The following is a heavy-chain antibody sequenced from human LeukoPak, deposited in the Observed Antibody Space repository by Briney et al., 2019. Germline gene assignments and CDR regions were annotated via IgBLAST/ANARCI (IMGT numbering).Heavy chain of an antibody. CDR2: ISGSGGSK. Sequence: GGSLGLSCAASGFTFSSYAMSWVRQAPGKGLEWVSAISGSGGSKYYADSVKGRFTISRDNSKNTVYLQMNSLRAEDTAVYYCAKESSTWYSEFDYWGQGTLVTVSS. V-gene: IGHV3-23*01. J-gene: IGHJ4*02. CDR1: GFTFSSYA. D-gene: IGHD6-13*01. CDR3: AKESSTWYSEFDY.